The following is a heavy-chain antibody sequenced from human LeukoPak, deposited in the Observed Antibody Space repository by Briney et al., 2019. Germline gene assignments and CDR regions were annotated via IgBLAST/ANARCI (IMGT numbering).Heavy chain of an antibody. Sequence: PGGSLRLSCSASGFTFSSYAMSWVRQAPGKGLEWVSAIGGSGGSTYYADSVKGRFTISRDNSKNTLYPQMNSLRAEDTAVYYCAKGSGSYYQNYFDYWGQGTLVTVSS. CDR3: AKGSGSYYQNYFDY. V-gene: IGHV3-23*01. CDR2: IGGSGGST. CDR1: GFTFSSYA. J-gene: IGHJ4*02. D-gene: IGHD3-16*01.